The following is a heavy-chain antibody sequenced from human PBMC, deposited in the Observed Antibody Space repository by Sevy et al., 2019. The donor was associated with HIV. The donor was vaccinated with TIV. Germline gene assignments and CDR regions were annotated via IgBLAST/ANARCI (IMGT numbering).Heavy chain of an antibody. CDR1: GFTFSSYD. CDR3: ASDKMGGSFDI. Sequence: GGSLRLSCAASGFTFSSYDMNWVRQAPGKGLEWVSFITTRGGTIYYADSVMGRSTVSGDSAENSLFLQMNRLRVEDTDVYYCASDKMGGSFDIWGQGTMVTVSS. J-gene: IGHJ3*02. CDR2: ITTRGGTI. D-gene: IGHD3-16*01. V-gene: IGHV3-48*01.